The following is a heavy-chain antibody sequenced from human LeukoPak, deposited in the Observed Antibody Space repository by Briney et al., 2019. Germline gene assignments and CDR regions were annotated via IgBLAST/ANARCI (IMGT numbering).Heavy chain of an antibody. J-gene: IGHJ3*02. CDR1: GFTFSSYG. D-gene: IGHD6-19*01. Sequence: GGSLRLSCAASGFTFSSYGMHWVRQAPGKGLEWVAFIRYDGSNKYYADSVKGRFTISRDNSKNTLCLQMNSLRAEDMALYYCAKASTRSFSSGYYGNAFDIWGQGTMVTVSS. CDR2: IRYDGSNK. V-gene: IGHV3-30*02. CDR3: AKASTRSFSSGYYGNAFDI.